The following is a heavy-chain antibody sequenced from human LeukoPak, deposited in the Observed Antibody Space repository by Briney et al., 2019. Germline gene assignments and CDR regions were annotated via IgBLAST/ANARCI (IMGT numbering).Heavy chain of an antibody. J-gene: IGHJ6*03. D-gene: IGHD3-9*01. Sequence: GGSLRLSCAASGFTFSSYAMTWVRQAPGKGLEWVAIIFSNGVNKYYADSVKGRSTISRDTSKNTLFLEMESLRTEDTAVYYCARHRGSIFEGYMDVWGKGTTVTVSS. CDR2: IFSNGVNK. CDR1: GFTFSSYA. V-gene: IGHV3-33*08. CDR3: ARHRGSIFEGYMDV.